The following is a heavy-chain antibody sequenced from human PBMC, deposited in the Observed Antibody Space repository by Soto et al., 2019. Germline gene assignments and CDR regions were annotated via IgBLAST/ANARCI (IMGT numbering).Heavy chain of an antibody. Sequence: GESLKISCKGSGYSFTSYWISWVRQMPGKGLEWMGRIDPSDSYTNYSPSFQGHVTISADKSISTAYLQWSSLKASDTAMYYCARSPGGSGWYFPGHYYSGMDVWGQGTTVTVSS. CDR3: ARSPGGSGWYFPGHYYSGMDV. CDR2: IDPSDSYT. CDR1: GYSFTSYW. D-gene: IGHD6-19*01. J-gene: IGHJ6*02. V-gene: IGHV5-10-1*01.